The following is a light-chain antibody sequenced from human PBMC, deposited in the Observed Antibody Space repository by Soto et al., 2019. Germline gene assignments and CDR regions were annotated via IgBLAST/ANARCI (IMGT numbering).Light chain of an antibody. J-gene: IGKJ1*01. CDR3: QQYGSSPTT. Sequence: EIVLTQSPATLSSFPGDRVTLSCRASQYINTRLAWYQHRPGQAPRLVIYQTSLRAAGIPARFSASGSGTDFTLTISRLEPKDFAVYYCQQYGSSPTTFGQGTNVDIK. V-gene: IGKV3-20*01. CDR1: QYINTR. CDR2: QTS.